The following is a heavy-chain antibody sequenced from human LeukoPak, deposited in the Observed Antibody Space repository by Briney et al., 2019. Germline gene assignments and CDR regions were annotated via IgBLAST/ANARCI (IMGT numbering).Heavy chain of an antibody. J-gene: IGHJ4*02. V-gene: IGHV3-15*01. CDR2: IKSKTDGGTT. D-gene: IGHD3-3*01. Sequence: GGSLRLSCAASGFTFSNAWMSWVRQAPGKGLEWVGRIKSKTDGGTTDYAAPVKGRFTILRDDSKNTLYLQMNSLKTEDTAVYYCTTGFLEWLSLKQYYFDYWGQGTLVTVSS. CDR3: TTGFLEWLSLKQYYFDY. CDR1: GFTFSNAW.